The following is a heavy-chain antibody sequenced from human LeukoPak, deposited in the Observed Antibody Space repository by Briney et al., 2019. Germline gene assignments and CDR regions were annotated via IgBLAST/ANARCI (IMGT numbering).Heavy chain of an antibody. Sequence: GGSLRLSCAASGFTFSSHGMSWVRQAPGKGLEWVSTISGSGGSTYYADSVKGRFTISRDNSKNTLYLQMNSLRAEDTAVYYCAKAMYYYGSGKGAFDIWGQGTMVTVSS. CDR1: GFTFSSHG. CDR2: ISGSGGST. D-gene: IGHD3-10*01. J-gene: IGHJ3*02. CDR3: AKAMYYYGSGKGAFDI. V-gene: IGHV3-23*01.